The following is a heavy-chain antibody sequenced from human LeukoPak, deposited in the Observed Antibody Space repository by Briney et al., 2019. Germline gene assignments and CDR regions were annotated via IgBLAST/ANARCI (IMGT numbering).Heavy chain of an antibody. V-gene: IGHV1-3*03. Sequence: ASVKVSCKASGYTFTSYAMHWVRQAPGQRLEWMGWINAGNGNTKYSQEFQGRVTITRDTSASTAYMELSSLRSEDTAVYYCARVRSGYYGSGSYYRIHYYYYYYMDVWGKGTTVTISS. CDR1: GYTFTSYA. CDR2: INAGNGNT. D-gene: IGHD3-10*01. CDR3: ARVRSGYYGSGSYYRIHYYYYYYMDV. J-gene: IGHJ6*03.